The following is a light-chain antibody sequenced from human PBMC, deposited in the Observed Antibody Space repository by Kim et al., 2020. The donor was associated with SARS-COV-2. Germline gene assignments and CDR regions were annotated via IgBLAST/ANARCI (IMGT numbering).Light chain of an antibody. CDR2: GAS. CDR1: QSVSSR. J-gene: IGKJ1*01. Sequence: VSPGERATVSGRASQSVSSRLAWYQQKPGQALRLLIYGASTRATGIPARFSGSESGTEFTLTISSLQSEDFAVYYCQQYNNWPPTFGQGIKVDIK. CDR3: QQYNNWPPT. V-gene: IGKV3-15*01.